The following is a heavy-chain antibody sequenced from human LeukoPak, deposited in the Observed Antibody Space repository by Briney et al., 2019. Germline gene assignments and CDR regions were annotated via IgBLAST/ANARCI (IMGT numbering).Heavy chain of an antibody. D-gene: IGHD3-16*02. CDR3: ARFSSHYDYVWGSYRYDY. V-gene: IGHV4-34*01. CDR2: INHSGST. Sequence: KPSETLSLTCAVYGGSFSGYYWCWIRQPPGKGLEWLGEINHSGSTNYNPSLKSRATISVDTSKNQFSLKLSSVTAADTAVYFCARFSSHYDYVWGSYRYDYWGQGALVTVSS. CDR1: GGSFSGYY. J-gene: IGHJ4*02.